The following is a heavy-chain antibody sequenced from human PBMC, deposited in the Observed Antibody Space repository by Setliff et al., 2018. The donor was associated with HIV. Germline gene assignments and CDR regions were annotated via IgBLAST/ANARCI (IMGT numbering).Heavy chain of an antibody. V-gene: IGHV1-18*01. D-gene: IGHD4-4*01. J-gene: IGHJ4*02. CDR1: NYTFTNYA. Sequence: ASVKVSCKASNYTFTNYAITWVRQAPGQRPEWMGWISAYDGDTKYAQKFHNRLSMTADTSTTTAYMDLRGLTSDDTGVYYCGRVGLSAVPFPTVYWGQGTLVTVSS. CDR3: GRVGLSAVPFPTVY. CDR2: ISAYDGDT.